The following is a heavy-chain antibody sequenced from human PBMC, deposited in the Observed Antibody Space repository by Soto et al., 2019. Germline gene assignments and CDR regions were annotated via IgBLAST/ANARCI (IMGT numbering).Heavy chain of an antibody. CDR3: ARDRPTEL. V-gene: IGHV1-18*01. D-gene: IGHD1-7*01. Sequence: QVQLVQSGADVRRPGASVTVSCKASGYPFTRYAISWLRPAPGQGPEWMGWITGDTLEASYARKFQARVTLTRNTSTSTVYMELGSLRDDDTAVYYCARDRPTELWGQGTLVTVSS. J-gene: IGHJ4*02. CDR1: GYPFTRYA. CDR2: ITGDTLEA.